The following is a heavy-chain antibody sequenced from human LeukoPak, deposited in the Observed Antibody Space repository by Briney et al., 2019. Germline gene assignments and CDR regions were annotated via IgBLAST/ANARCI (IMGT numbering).Heavy chain of an antibody. D-gene: IGHD6-13*01. Sequence: GGSLRLSCAASGFTFSSYAMSWARQAPGKGLEWVAVISYDGSNKYYADSVKGRFTISRDNSKNTLYLQMNSLRAEDTAVYYCARAGSIIAAAGDYFDYWGQGTLVTVSS. CDR2: ISYDGSNK. CDR3: ARAGSIIAAAGDYFDY. V-gene: IGHV3-30*04. J-gene: IGHJ4*02. CDR1: GFTFSSYA.